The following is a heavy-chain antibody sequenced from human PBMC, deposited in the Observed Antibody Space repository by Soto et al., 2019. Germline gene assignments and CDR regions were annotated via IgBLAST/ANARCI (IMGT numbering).Heavy chain of an antibody. CDR3: ARMGSGYYNYYYGMDV. J-gene: IGHJ6*02. CDR1: GGSFSGYY. CDR2: INHSGST. V-gene: IGHV4-34*01. Sequence: PSETLSLTCAVYGGSFSGYYWSWIRQPPGKGLEWIGEINHSGSTNYNPSLKSRVTISVDTSKNQFSLKLSSVTAADTAVYYCARMGSGYYNYYYGMDVWGQGTTVPVPS. D-gene: IGHD3-3*01.